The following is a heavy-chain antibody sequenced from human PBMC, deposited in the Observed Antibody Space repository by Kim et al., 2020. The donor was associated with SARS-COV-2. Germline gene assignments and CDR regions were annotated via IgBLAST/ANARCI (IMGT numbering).Heavy chain of an antibody. Sequence: ASVKVSCKASGYTFTSYVMHWVRQAPGQRLEWMGWISGGKGNTKYSQNFQDRVTFTRDTSTNTAYMELSSLRSEDTAVYYCARALVGTTMLDYWGQGALVTVSS. CDR2: ISGGKGNT. CDR3: ARALVGTTMLDY. CDR1: GYTFTSYV. D-gene: IGHD1-26*01. J-gene: IGHJ4*02. V-gene: IGHV1-3*01.